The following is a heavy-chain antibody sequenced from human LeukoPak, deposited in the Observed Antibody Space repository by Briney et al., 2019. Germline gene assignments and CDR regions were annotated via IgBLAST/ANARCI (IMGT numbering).Heavy chain of an antibody. CDR1: GYTFTSYY. J-gene: IGHJ4*02. CDR2: INPSGGST. CDR3: ANLNSGSPARDY. D-gene: IGHD1-26*01. Sequence: ASVKVSCRASGYTFTSYYMHWVRQAPGQGLEWMGIINPSGGSTSYAQKFQGRVTMTRDTSTSTVYMELSSLRSEDTAVYYCANLNSGSPARDYWGQGTLVTVSS. V-gene: IGHV1-46*01.